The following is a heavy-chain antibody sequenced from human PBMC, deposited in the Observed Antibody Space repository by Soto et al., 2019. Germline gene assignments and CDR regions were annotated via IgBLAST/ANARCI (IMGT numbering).Heavy chain of an antibody. Sequence: GGSLRLSCAASGFTFATYAMTWVRQAPGKGLEWVSGISGSDGDTYYADSVKGRFTFSRDNSKNTLYLQMNSLRAEDTAVYYYARHLHYFDYWGQGTLVTVSS. V-gene: IGHV3-23*01. CDR3: ARHLHYFDY. CDR2: ISGSDGDT. CDR1: GFTFATYA. J-gene: IGHJ4*02.